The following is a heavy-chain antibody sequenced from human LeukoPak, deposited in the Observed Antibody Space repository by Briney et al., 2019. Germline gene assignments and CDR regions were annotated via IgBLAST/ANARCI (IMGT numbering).Heavy chain of an antibody. Sequence: GESLKISCKGSGYSFTSYWIGWVRQVPGKGLEWMGIIYPGDSDTRYSPSFQGQVTISADRSLTTAYVQWSSLTASDTAIYYCARAPTSISNPHNFDYWGQGTLVTASS. J-gene: IGHJ4*02. CDR1: GYSFTSYW. D-gene: IGHD3-10*01. CDR3: ARAPTSISNPHNFDY. CDR2: IYPGDSDT. V-gene: IGHV5-51*01.